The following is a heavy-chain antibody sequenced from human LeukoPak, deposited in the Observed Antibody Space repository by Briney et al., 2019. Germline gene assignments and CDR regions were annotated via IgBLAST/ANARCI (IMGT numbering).Heavy chain of an antibody. D-gene: IGHD1-26*01. Sequence: GASVKVSCKASGYTFTNYYMHWVRQAPGQGLEWMGIINPSGDSANYAHNFQGRVTMTRDTSTTTVYMELSSLRSEDTAAYYCARAQSYYDYWGQGTLVTVSS. CDR3: ARAQSYYDY. CDR1: GYTFTNYY. CDR2: INPSGDSA. V-gene: IGHV1-46*01. J-gene: IGHJ4*02.